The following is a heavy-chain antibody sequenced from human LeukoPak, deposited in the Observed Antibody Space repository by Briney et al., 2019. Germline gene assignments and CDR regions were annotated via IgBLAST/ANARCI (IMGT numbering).Heavy chain of an antibody. J-gene: IGHJ4*02. Sequence: ASVKVSCKASGYTFTDYYIHWVRQAPGQGLEWMGWINPDSGGTNYAQKFQGRVTMTRDTSISTVYMELSSLRSEDTAVYYCARVVSYASNWGQGTLVTVSS. V-gene: IGHV1-2*02. CDR1: GYTFTDYY. CDR3: ARVVSYASN. CDR2: INPDSGGT. D-gene: IGHD3-16*01.